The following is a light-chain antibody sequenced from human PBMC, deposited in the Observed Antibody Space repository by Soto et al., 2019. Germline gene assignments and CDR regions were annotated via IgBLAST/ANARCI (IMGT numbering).Light chain of an antibody. CDR2: NNN. CDR3: AAWDDSLNGVV. V-gene: IGLV1-44*01. CDR1: HSNIGSNI. Sequence: QSVLTQPPSASGTPGQRVTISCSGGHSNIGSNIVNWYQQLPGTAPKLLIYNNNQRPSGVPDRFSGSRSDISASLAISGLQSEDEADYYCAAWDDSLNGVVFGGGTKVTVL. J-gene: IGLJ2*01.